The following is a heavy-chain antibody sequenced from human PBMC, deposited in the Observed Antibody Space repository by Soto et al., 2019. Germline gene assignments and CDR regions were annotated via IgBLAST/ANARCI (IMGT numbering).Heavy chain of an antibody. CDR1: GFSFNTRGVG. V-gene: IGHV2-5*02. D-gene: IGHD3-9*01. CDR3: ANLVTGPLSFAY. J-gene: IGHJ4*02. CDR2: IYWDGDR. Sequence: QITLKESGPTLLKPTQTLALTCTFSGFSFNTRGVGVAWIRQPPGKALEWLAVIYWDGDRRYSPSLTDRLTITKDMSTMQVVLTMTNVDPVDTGTYYCANLVTGPLSFAYWGQGALVTVSS.